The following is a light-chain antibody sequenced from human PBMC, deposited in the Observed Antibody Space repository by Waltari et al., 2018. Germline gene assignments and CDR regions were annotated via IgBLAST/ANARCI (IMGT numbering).Light chain of an antibody. CDR1: QSVSSSY. Sequence: SCRASQSVSSSYLAWYQQKPGQAPRLLIYGASSRATGIPDRFSGSGSGTDFTLTISRLEPEDFAVYYCQQYGSSPGYTFGQGTKLEIK. V-gene: IGKV3-20*01. J-gene: IGKJ2*01. CDR3: QQYGSSPGYT. CDR2: GAS.